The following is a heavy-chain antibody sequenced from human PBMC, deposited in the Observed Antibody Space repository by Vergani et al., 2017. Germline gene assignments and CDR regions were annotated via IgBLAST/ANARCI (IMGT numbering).Heavy chain of an antibody. CDR1: GASFSDGLYY. CDR2: FYASGSI. V-gene: IGHV4-61*02. Sequence: QVQLQESGPGLVKPSQTLSLTCTVSGASFSDGLYYWSWIRQSAGKGLEWIGRFYASGSITYNPSLNSRVTISADTAKNQFSLQLRLVTAADTAVYYCARTNCTGTSCEALFDYWGQGALVTVSS. CDR3: ARTNCTGTSCEALFDY. J-gene: IGHJ4*02. D-gene: IGHD1-1*01.